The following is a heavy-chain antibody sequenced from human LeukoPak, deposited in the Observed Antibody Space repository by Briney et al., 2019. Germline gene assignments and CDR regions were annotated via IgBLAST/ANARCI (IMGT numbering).Heavy chain of an antibody. CDR1: GFTFTSHD. CDR2: ISDACNTV. D-gene: IGHD4-23*01. CDR3: ARGGRWVTEVPITYFFDS. V-gene: IGHV3-48*03. J-gene: IGHJ4*01. Sequence: PGGPLRLSCAASGFTFTSHDMNWLRQAPGKGLEWLAYISDACNTVYYADAVKGRFTISRDNAENSLSLQMNSLSADDTAIYYCARGGRWVTEVPITYFFDSWGHGSPVTVSS.